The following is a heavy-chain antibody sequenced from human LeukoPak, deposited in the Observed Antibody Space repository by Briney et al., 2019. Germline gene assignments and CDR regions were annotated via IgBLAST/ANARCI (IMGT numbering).Heavy chain of an antibody. CDR2: IYYTGST. Sequence: SETLSLTCTMSGDSITSYYWTWVRQPPGKGLEWIGFIYYTGSTNQNPSLKSRVTISMDASKNQFSLKLSSVTAADTAVYYCARLTGYYNYLDYWGQGTLVTVSS. V-gene: IGHV4-59*01. CDR3: ARLTGYYNYLDY. CDR1: GDSITSYY. D-gene: IGHD3-9*01. J-gene: IGHJ4*02.